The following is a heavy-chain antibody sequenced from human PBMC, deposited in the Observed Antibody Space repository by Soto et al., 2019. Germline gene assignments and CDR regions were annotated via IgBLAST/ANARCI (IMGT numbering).Heavy chain of an antibody. CDR3: AKTDYSDYVDY. CDR1: GYSFTSYW. Sequence: PGESLKISCKGSGYSFTSYWIGWVRQMPGKGLGWMGIIYPGDSDTRYSPSFQGQVSISVDKSISTVYLQWSSLKASDTAMYYCAKTDYSDYVDYWAQGSLVIVSA. CDR2: IYPGDSDT. J-gene: IGHJ4*02. D-gene: IGHD4-4*01. V-gene: IGHV5-51*01.